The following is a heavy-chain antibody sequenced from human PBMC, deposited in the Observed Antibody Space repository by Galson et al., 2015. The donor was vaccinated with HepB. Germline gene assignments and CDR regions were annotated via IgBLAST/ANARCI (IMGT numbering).Heavy chain of an antibody. CDR3: ASLLAEPLLSQTGGY. CDR2: INHSGST. V-gene: IGHV4-34*01. D-gene: IGHD2-21*02. Sequence: ETLSLTCAVYGGSFSGYYWSWIRQPPGKGLEWIGEINHSGSTNYNPSLKSRVTISVDTSKNQFSLKLSSVTAADTAVYYCASLLAEPLLSQTGGYWGQGTLVTVSS. J-gene: IGHJ4*02. CDR1: GGSFSGYY.